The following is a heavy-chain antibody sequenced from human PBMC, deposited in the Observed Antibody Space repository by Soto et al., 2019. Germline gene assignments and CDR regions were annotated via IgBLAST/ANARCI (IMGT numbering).Heavy chain of an antibody. CDR2: IYSTGNT. D-gene: IGHD6-13*01. CDR1: GDSIRSSSY. CDR3: RRSSRYSTDV. J-gene: IGHJ6*02. Sequence: PSETLSLTCTVSGDSIRSSSYWGWIRRPPGKGPEWIGSIYSTGNTYYNPSLNSQVTISVDTSKNQFSLNVISVTAADTAVYYCRRSSRYSTDVWGQGTTVTVSS. V-gene: IGHV4-39*01.